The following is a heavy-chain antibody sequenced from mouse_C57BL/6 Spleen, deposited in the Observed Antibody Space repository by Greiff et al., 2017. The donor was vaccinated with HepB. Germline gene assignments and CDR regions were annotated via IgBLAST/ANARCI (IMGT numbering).Heavy chain of an antibody. J-gene: IGHJ4*01. CDR2: ISSGGSYT. CDR3: ARELLYYAMDY. Sequence: EVQGVESGGDLVKPGGSLKLSCAASGFTFSSYGMSWVRQTPDKRLEWVATISSGGSYTYYPDSVKGRFTISRDNAKNTLYLQMSSLKSEDTAIYYCARELLYYAMDYWGQGTSVTVSS. V-gene: IGHV5-6*01. CDR1: GFTFSSYG.